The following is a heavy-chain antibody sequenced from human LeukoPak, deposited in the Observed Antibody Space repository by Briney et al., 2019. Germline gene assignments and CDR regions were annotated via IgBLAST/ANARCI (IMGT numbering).Heavy chain of an antibody. V-gene: IGHV4-34*01. CDR2: INHSGST. CDR3: ARGPYDSSGYYYYYYYYYMDV. D-gene: IGHD3-22*01. Sequence: SETLSLTCAVSGYSISSGYYWSWIRQPPGKGLEWIGEINHSGSTNYNPSLKSRVTISVDTSKNQFSLKLSSVTAADTAVYYCARGPYDSSGYYYYYYYYYMDVRGKGTTVTVSS. J-gene: IGHJ6*03. CDR1: GYSISSGYY.